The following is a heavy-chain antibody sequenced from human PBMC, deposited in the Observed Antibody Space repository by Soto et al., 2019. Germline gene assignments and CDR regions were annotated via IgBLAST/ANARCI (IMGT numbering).Heavy chain of an antibody. D-gene: IGHD4-17*01. J-gene: IGHJ4*01. V-gene: IGHV1-18*01. CDR3: AGGRYGDY. Sequence: QVQLVQSGAEVKKPGASVKVSCKGSGYTFTSYGITWVRQAPGRGLEWMGWISAHTHTTNYAQKLQGGVTVTTDTSTSTAYMGLRSLRSDDAAEYDCAGGRYGDYWGHGTLFAVGS. CDR2: ISAHTHTT. CDR1: GYTFTSYG.